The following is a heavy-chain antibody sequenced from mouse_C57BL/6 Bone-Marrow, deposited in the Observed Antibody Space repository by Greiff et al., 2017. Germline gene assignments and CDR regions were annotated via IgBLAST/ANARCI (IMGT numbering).Heavy chain of an antibody. CDR1: GFNIKDDF. CDR3: TRIAY. V-gene: IGHV14-4*01. CDR2: IDPENGDT. Sequence: VQLQQSGAELVRPGASVKLSCTASGFNIKDDFMHWVNQRPEQGLEWIGWIDPENGDTEYASKFQGKATIKVDTSSNTAYLQLSSLTSEDTAVYYCTRIAYWGQGTLVTVSA. J-gene: IGHJ3*01.